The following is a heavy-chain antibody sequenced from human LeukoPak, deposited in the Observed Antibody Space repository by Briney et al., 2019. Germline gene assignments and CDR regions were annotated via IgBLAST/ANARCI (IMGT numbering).Heavy chain of an antibody. CDR3: ARGDYGDYRIFYTLFDF. D-gene: IGHD4-17*01. Sequence: GESLKISCKGSGYSFTSYWIGWVRQMPGKGLEWMGIIYPGDSDTRYSPSFQGQVTISADKSISTAYLQWSSLKASDTAMCYCARGDYGDYRIFYTLFDFWGQGTLVTVSS. V-gene: IGHV5-51*01. J-gene: IGHJ4*02. CDR1: GYSFTSYW. CDR2: IYPGDSDT.